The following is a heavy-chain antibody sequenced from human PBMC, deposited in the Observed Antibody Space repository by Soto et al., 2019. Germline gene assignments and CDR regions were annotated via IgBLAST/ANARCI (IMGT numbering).Heavy chain of an antibody. CDR2: IRSKANSYAT. CDR1: GFTFSGSA. Sequence: GGSLRLSCAASGFTFSGSAMHWVRQASGKGLEWVGRIRSKANSYATVYAVSVQGRFTISRDDSKNTAYLQMNSLKTEDTAVYYCARLWSEREPNVDHWGQGTLVTVSS. V-gene: IGHV3-73*01. D-gene: IGHD1-26*01. CDR3: ARLWSEREPNVDH. J-gene: IGHJ4*02.